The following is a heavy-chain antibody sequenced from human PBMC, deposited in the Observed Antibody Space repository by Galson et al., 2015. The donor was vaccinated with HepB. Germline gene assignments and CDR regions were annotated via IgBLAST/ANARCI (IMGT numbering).Heavy chain of an antibody. CDR3: AKTTYGGSGKPYYFDS. D-gene: IGHD4-23*01. CDR1: GFTFSSYE. J-gene: IGHJ4*02. V-gene: IGHV3-23*01. CDR2: ISSDAVNR. Sequence: SLRLSCAASGFTFSSYEMNWVRQAPGEGLEWVSSISSDAVNRCYTDSLKGRFTISRDNSKSTLYLQMHSLRAEDTAVYYCAKTTYGGSGKPYYFDSWGQGTLVTVSS.